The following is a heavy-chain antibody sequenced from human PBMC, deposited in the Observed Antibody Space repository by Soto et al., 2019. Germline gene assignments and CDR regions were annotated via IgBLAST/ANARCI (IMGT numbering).Heavy chain of an antibody. Sequence: ASVKVSCKASGYTFTSYDINWVRQATGQGLEWMGWMNPNSGNTGYAQKFQGRVTMTRNTSISTAYMELSSLRSEDTAVYYCARDSKAYYYYDSSGSGFDPWGQGTLVNV. V-gene: IGHV1-8*01. CDR1: GYTFTSYD. J-gene: IGHJ5*02. CDR2: MNPNSGNT. D-gene: IGHD3-22*01. CDR3: ARDSKAYYYYDSSGSGFDP.